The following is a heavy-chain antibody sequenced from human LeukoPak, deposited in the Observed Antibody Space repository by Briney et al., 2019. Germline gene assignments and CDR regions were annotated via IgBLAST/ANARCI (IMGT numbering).Heavy chain of an antibody. CDR2: INHSGST. V-gene: IGHV4-34*01. J-gene: IGHJ4*02. CDR3: ARGVGFPSCYFDY. D-gene: IGHD1-26*01. CDR1: GGSFSGYY. Sequence: PSETLSLTCAVYGGSFSGYYWSWIRQPPGKGLEWIGEINHSGSTNYNPSLKSRVTISVDTSKNQFSLKLSSVTAADTAVYYCARGVGFPSCYFDYWGQGTLVTVSS.